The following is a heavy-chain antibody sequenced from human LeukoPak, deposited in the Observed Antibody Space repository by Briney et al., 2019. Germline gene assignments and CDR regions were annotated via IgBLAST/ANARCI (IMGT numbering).Heavy chain of an antibody. CDR2: ISSTSTRM. CDR1: GFTFSDYH. D-gene: IGHD2-21*01. Sequence: PGGSLRLSCAASGFTFSDYHINWVRQAPGKGLEWHSYISSTSTRMFYADSVKGRFAISRDNAKSSLYLQMNSLRSEDTAVYYCARVWQDNSGVDYWGQGTLVTVSS. V-gene: IGHV3-48*01. CDR3: ARVWQDNSGVDY. J-gene: IGHJ4*02.